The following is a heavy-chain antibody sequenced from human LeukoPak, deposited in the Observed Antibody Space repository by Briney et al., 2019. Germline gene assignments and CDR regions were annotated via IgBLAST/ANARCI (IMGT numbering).Heavy chain of an antibody. J-gene: IGHJ4*02. Sequence: GGSLRLSCAASGFTFSSYAMHWVRQAPGKGLEWVAVISYDGSNKYYADSVKGQFTISRDNSKNTLYPQMNSLRAEDTAVYYCARDQYGSPVGAISFDYWGQGTLVTVSP. V-gene: IGHV3-30-3*01. CDR3: ARDQYGSPVGAISFDY. CDR2: ISYDGSNK. D-gene: IGHD1-26*01. CDR1: GFTFSSYA.